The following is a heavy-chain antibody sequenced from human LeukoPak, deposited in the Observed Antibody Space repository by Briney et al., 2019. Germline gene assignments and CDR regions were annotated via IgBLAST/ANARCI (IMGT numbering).Heavy chain of an antibody. CDR2: INPNSGGT. D-gene: IGHD1-26*01. CDR3: ARYSGSHPAAFDI. V-gene: IGHV1-2*02. CDR1: GYTFTGYY. Sequence: ASVKVSCKASGYTFTGYYMHWVRQAPGQGLEWMGWINPNSGGTNYAQKFQGRVTMTRDTSISIAYMELSRLRSDDTAVYYCARYSGSHPAAFDIWGQGTMVTVSS. J-gene: IGHJ3*02.